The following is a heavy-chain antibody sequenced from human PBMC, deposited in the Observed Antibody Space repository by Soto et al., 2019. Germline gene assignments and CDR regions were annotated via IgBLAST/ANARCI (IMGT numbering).Heavy chain of an antibody. D-gene: IGHD3-16*01. V-gene: IGHV3-30-3*01. Sequence: GGSLRLSCAASGFTFSSYAMHWVRQAPGKGLEWVAVISYDGSNKYYADSVKGRFTISRDNSKNTLYLQMNSLRAEDTAVYYCAREISYVSGGHLYYGMDVLGQGTAVTVSS. CDR2: ISYDGSNK. CDR3: AREISYVSGGHLYYGMDV. J-gene: IGHJ6*02. CDR1: GFTFSSYA.